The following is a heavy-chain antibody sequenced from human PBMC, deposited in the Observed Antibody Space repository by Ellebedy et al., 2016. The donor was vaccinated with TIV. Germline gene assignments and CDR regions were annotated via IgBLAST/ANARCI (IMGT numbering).Heavy chain of an antibody. Sequence: GESLKISGAASGFTVSSNYMSWVRQAPGEGLEWVSVIYSGGSTYYADSVKGRFTISRDNSKNTLYLQMNSLRAEDTAVYYCARDPFYWGQGTLVTVSS. CDR3: ARDPFY. CDR1: GFTVSSNY. V-gene: IGHV3-53*01. J-gene: IGHJ4*02. CDR2: IYSGGST.